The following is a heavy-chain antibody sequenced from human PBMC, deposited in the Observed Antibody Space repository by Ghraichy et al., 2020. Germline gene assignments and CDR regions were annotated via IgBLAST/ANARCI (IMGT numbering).Heavy chain of an antibody. CDR2: IKQDGSEK. CDR3: ARAVGAADY. D-gene: IGHD3-3*01. CDR1: GFTFSSYW. V-gene: IGHV3-7*01. Sequence: LSLTCAASGFTFSSYWMSWVRQAPGKGLEWVANIKQDGSEKYYVDSVKGRFTISRDNAKNSLYLQMNSLRAEDTAVYYCARAVGAADYWGQGTLVTVSS. J-gene: IGHJ4*02.